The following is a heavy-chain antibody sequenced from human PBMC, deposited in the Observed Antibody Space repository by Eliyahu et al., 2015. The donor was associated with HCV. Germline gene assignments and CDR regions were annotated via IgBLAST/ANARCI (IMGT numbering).Heavy chain of an antibody. Sequence: QVQLQESGPGLVQPSETLSLTCTVSGGSISSGPYSWTWIRQPAGKGLEYVGRVFASGSSNSNPSFQSRVTISIDTSMNQFSLSLSSVTAADTAVYYCTRERRDTTGYLYFDYWGQGILVTVSS. D-gene: IGHD3-9*01. J-gene: IGHJ4*02. CDR3: TRERRDTTGYLYFDY. CDR1: GGSISSGPYS. V-gene: IGHV4-61*02. CDR2: VFASGSS.